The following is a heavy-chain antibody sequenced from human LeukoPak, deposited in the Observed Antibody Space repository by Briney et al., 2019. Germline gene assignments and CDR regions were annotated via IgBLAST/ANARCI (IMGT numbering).Heavy chain of an antibody. Sequence: PSETLSLTCTVSGGSISSSNYYWGWIRQPPGKGLEWIGSIYYSGSTYYNPSLKSRVTISVDTSKNQFSLKLSSVTAADTAVYYCARRGIAAAGDYWGQGTLVTVSS. CDR1: GGSISSSNYY. D-gene: IGHD6-13*01. CDR3: ARRGIAAAGDY. CDR2: IYYSGST. V-gene: IGHV4-39*01. J-gene: IGHJ4*02.